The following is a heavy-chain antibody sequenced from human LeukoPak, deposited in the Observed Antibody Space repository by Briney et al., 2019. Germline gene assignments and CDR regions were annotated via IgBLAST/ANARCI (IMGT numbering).Heavy chain of an antibody. J-gene: IGHJ4*02. Sequence: SETLSLTCTVSGGSISSNSYKWGWIRQPPGKGLEWIGSIDRSGSTLYTPSLQSRVTISVDTSKNQFSLKLRSVTAADTAVYYCVRTFDHWSQGTLVTVSS. CDR1: GGSISSNSYK. V-gene: IGHV4-39*01. CDR3: VRTFDH. CDR2: IDRSGST.